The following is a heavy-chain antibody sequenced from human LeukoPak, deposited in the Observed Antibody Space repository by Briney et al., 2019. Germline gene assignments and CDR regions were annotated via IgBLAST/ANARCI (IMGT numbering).Heavy chain of an antibody. CDR2: INGGGRER. CDR1: KFTFTTCW. CDR3: ARDNAYNWFDP. Sequence: GGSLRLSCAASKFTFTTCWMTWVRQAPGKGREGVANINGGGRERTYVDSVKGRFTVSRDNAKNSLYLQMNSLRVDDTAVYYCARDNAYNWFDPWGQGPLVTVSS. J-gene: IGHJ5*02. V-gene: IGHV3-7*01.